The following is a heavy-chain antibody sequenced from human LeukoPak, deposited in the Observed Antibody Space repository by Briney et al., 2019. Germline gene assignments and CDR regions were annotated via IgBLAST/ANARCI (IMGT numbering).Heavy chain of an antibody. V-gene: IGHV1-24*01. CDR2: FDPEDGET. Sequence: GESLKISCKGSGYTLTELSMHWVRQAPGKGLEWMGGFDPEDGETIYAQKFQGRVTMTEDTSTDTAYMELSSLRSEDTAAYYCATQYDYVWGSYRYRGRYYFDYWGQGTLVTVSS. CDR1: GYTLTELS. J-gene: IGHJ4*02. CDR3: ATQYDYVWGSYRYRGRYYFDY. D-gene: IGHD3-16*02.